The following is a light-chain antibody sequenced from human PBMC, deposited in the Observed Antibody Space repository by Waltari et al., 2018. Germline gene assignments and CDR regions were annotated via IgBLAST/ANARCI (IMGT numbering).Light chain of an antibody. V-gene: IGKV2-28*01. CDR2: LGS. Sequence: DIAMTQSALFLPVTPGEPAAISSSSSLSLLHSNGNNYLNWFLQKPGQSPQVLIYLGSNRASGVPDRFSGSGSGTDFTLKISRVEAEDVGVYYCMQAIQARTFGQGTKVEVK. J-gene: IGKJ1*01. CDR3: MQAIQART. CDR1: LSLLHSNGNNY.